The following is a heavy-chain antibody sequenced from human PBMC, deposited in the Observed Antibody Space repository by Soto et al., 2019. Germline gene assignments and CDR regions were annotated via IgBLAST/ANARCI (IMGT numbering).Heavy chain of an antibody. J-gene: IGHJ6*02. CDR3: AAGWLRFLEWFPQPYYGMDV. CDR2: IYYSGST. V-gene: IGHV4-61*01. CDR1: CGSGSSVSYY. D-gene: IGHD3-3*01. Sequence: SETLSLTCTVSCGSGSSVSYYCSFIRQPPGKGLEWIGYIYYSGSTNYNPSLKSRVTISVDMSTSTAYMELSSLRSEDTAVYYCAAGWLRFLEWFPQPYYGMDVWGQGTTVTVSS.